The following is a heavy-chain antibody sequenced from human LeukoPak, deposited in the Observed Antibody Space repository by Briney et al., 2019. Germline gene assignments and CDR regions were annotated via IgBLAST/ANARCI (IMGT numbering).Heavy chain of an antibody. Sequence: SETLSLTCAVYGGSFSGYYWSWIRQPPGKGLEWIASIYYSGSTYYNPSLKSRVTISVDTSKNQFSLKLSSVTAADTAVYYCARQHKYGGNALDPWGQGTLVTVSS. V-gene: IGHV4-34*01. CDR3: ARQHKYGGNALDP. J-gene: IGHJ5*02. D-gene: IGHD4-23*01. CDR1: GGSFSGYY. CDR2: IYYSGST.